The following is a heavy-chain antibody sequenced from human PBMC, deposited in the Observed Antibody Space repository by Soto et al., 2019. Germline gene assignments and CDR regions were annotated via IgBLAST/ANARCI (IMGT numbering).Heavy chain of an antibody. V-gene: IGHV3-33*01. J-gene: IGHJ3*02. D-gene: IGHD3-22*01. CDR2: IWYDGSNK. CDR3: ARALGDSRATAALDI. Sequence: QVQLVESGGGVVQPGRSLRLSCAASGFTFSSYGMHWVRQAPGKGLEWVAVIWYDGSNKYYADSVKGRFTISRDNSKNTLYLQMNSLRAEDTAVYYCARALGDSRATAALDIWGQGTMVTVSS. CDR1: GFTFSSYG.